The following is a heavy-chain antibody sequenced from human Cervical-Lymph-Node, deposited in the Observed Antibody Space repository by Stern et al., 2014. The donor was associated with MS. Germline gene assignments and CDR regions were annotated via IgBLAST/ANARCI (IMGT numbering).Heavy chain of an antibody. V-gene: IGHV3-72*01. CDR3: IVLMSYRHH. Sequence: EMQLVESGGGLVQPGGSLRLSCAASGFILSDHYMDWVRQAPGKGLEWVGRTKNKNSGYTTEYAASVKGRFTISRDDLKNSLDLQMNRLQTGDTAVYYCIVLMSYRHHWGQGTLVTVSS. CDR2: TKNKNSGYTT. J-gene: IGHJ1*01. D-gene: IGHD2-8*01. CDR1: GFILSDHY.